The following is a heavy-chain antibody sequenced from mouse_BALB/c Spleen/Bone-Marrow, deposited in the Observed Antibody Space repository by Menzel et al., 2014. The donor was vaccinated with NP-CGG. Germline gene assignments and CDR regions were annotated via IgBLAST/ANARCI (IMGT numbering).Heavy chain of an antibody. CDR2: ISYSGST. D-gene: IGHD1-1*01. Sequence: EVKLVESGPSLVKPSQTLSHSCSVTGDSITSGYWNWIRKFTGNKLEYMGYISYSGSTYYNPSLKSRIFITRDTSKNQYNLQLNSVTNANTDTYYCARCYGSTYGYYFDYWGQGTPLTGSS. J-gene: IGHJ2*01. CDR3: ARCYGSTYGYYFDY. CDR1: GDSITSGY. V-gene: IGHV3-8*02.